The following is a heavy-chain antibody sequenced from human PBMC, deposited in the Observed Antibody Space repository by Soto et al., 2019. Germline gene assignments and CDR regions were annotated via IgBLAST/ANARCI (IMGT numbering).Heavy chain of an antibody. J-gene: IGHJ1*01. CDR2: IYSGSST. D-gene: IGHD3-22*01. Sequence: PGGSLRLSCAASGFTVSSNYMSWVRQAPGKGLEWVSVIYSGSSTYYADSVKGRFTISRDNSKNTLYLQMNSLRAEDTAVYYCARDRVESGYPEYFQHWGQGTLVTVSS. V-gene: IGHV3-53*01. CDR3: ARDRVESGYPEYFQH. CDR1: GFTVSSNY.